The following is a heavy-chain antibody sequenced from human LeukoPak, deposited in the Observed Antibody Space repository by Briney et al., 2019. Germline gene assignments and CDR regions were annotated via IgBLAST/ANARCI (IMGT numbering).Heavy chain of an antibody. V-gene: IGHV1-8*01. CDR2: MNPNSGNT. CDR1: GYTVTSYD. J-gene: IGHJ4*02. D-gene: IGHD6-19*01. Sequence: ASVKVSCKASGYTVTSYDINWVRQATGQGLEWMGWMNPNSGNTGYAQKFQGRVTMTRNTSISTAYMELSSLRSEDTAVYYCASLGIAVAGTVRGYWGQGTLVTVSS. CDR3: ASLGIAVAGTVRGY.